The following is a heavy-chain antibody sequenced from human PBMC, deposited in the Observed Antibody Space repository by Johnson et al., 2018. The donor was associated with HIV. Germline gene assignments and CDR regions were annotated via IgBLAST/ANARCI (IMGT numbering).Heavy chain of an antibody. CDR2: ISYDGGNK. J-gene: IGHJ3*02. CDR3: ARDRPSKWLRSNDDAFDI. V-gene: IGHV3-30*04. D-gene: IGHD5-12*01. CDR1: GFTFSSYA. Sequence: QEKLVESGGGVVQPGRSLRLSCAASGFTFSSYAMHWVRQAPGKGLEWVAVISYDGGNKYYADSVKGRFTISRDNSKNTLYLQMNSLRAEDTAVYYCARDRPSKWLRSNDDAFDIWGQGTMVTVSS.